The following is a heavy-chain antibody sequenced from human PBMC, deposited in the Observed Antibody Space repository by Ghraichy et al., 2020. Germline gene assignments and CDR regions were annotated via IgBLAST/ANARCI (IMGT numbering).Heavy chain of an antibody. V-gene: IGHV4-59*01. CDR2: IYYSGST. J-gene: IGHJ3*02. CDR1: GGSISSYY. Sequence: SETLSLTCTVSGGSISSYYWSWIRQPPGKGLEWIGYIYYSGSTNYNPSLKSRVTISVDTSKNQFSLKLSSVTAADTAVYYCARDRWSSGWYSAFDIWGQGTMVTVSS. D-gene: IGHD6-19*01. CDR3: ARDRWSSGWYSAFDI.